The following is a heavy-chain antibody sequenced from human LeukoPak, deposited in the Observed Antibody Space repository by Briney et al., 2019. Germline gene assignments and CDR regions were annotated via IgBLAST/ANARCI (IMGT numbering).Heavy chain of an antibody. J-gene: IGHJ4*02. V-gene: IGHV1-2*02. CDR2: INPNSGGT. Sequence: ASVKVSCKASGYTFTGYYMHWVRQAPGQGLEWMGWINPNSGGTNYAQKFQGRVTMTRDTSISTAYMELSRLRSDDTAVYYCARQSKVLRFLEWLLNYWGQGTLVTVSS. CDR3: ARQSKVLRFLEWLLNY. D-gene: IGHD3-3*01. CDR1: GYTFTGYY.